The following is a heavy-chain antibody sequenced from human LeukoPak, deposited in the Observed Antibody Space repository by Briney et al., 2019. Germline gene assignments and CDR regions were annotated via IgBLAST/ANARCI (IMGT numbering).Heavy chain of an antibody. CDR1: GGSISSSSYY. CDR2: IYYSGST. CDR3: ASVYSSGWYIEYFQH. Sequence: PSETLSLTCTVSGGSISSSSYYWGWIRQPPGKGLEWIGSIYYSGSTYYNPSLKSRVTISVDTSKNQFSLKLSSVTAADTAVYHCASVYSSGWYIEYFQHWGQGTLVTVSS. D-gene: IGHD6-19*01. V-gene: IGHV4-39*01. J-gene: IGHJ1*01.